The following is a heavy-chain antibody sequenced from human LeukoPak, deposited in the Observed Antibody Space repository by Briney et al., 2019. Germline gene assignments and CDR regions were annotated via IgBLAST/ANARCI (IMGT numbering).Heavy chain of an antibody. J-gene: IGHJ4*02. Sequence: ASVKVSCKASGYTFTTYYMRWVRQAPGQGLEWMGIINPSGGSTSYTQKFQGRVTMTRDTSTSIVYMELSSLRSEDTAVYYCARDTTRYFDYWGQGTLVTVSS. V-gene: IGHV1-46*01. D-gene: IGHD1-1*01. CDR2: INPSGGST. CDR1: GYTFTTYY. CDR3: ARDTTRYFDY.